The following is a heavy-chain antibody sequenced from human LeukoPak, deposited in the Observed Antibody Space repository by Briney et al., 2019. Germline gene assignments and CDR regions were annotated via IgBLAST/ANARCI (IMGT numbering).Heavy chain of an antibody. Sequence: ASVKVSCKASGGTFSSFAISWVRQAPGQGLEWMGGIIPIFGTANYAQKFQGRVMITADESTSTAYMELSSLRSEDTAVYYCAREGYNYYYGMDVWGQGTTVTVSS. J-gene: IGHJ6*02. CDR2: IIPIFGTA. V-gene: IGHV1-69*13. CDR1: GGTFSSFA. CDR3: AREGYNYYYGMDV. D-gene: IGHD2-2*02.